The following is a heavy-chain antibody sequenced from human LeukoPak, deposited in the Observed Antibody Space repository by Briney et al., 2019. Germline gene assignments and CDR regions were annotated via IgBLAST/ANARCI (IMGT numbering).Heavy chain of an antibody. Sequence: SETLSVTCTVSGGSISSYYWSWIRQPPGKGLEWIGYIYYSGSTNYNPSLKSRVTISVDTSKNQFSLKLSSVTAADTAVYYCARRYCYGGSCYSAHDYWGQGTLVTVSS. CDR1: GGSISSYY. V-gene: IGHV4-59*08. CDR3: ARRYCYGGSCYSAHDY. D-gene: IGHD2-15*01. CDR2: IYYSGST. J-gene: IGHJ4*02.